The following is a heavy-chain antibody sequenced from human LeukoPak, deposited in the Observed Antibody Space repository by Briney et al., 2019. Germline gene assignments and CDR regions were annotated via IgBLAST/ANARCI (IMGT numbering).Heavy chain of an antibody. J-gene: IGHJ4*02. CDR1: GFTFSNYG. CDR3: AKGGGYSFGYIAY. Sequence: PGRPLSLSCAASGFTFSNYGMHWVRKAQGKGLEWDSVISGSGDSTYYADSVKGRFTITRDNSKNTLYMQMNSLRAEDTAVYYCAKGGGYSFGYIAYWGQGTLVTVSS. CDR2: ISGSGDST. D-gene: IGHD5-18*01. V-gene: IGHV3-23*01.